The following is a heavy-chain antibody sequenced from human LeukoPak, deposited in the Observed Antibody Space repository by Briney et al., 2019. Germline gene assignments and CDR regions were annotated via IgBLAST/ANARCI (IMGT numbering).Heavy chain of an antibody. CDR1: GFTFSNAW. V-gene: IGHV3-15*01. D-gene: IGHD2-2*01. Sequence: GGSLRLSCAASGFTFSNAWMSWVRQAPGKGLEWVGRIKSKTDGRTTDYAAPVKGRFTISRDDSKNTLYLQMNSLKTEDTAVYYCTTDVLYCSSTSCYNWFDPWGQGTLVTVSS. J-gene: IGHJ5*02. CDR3: TTDVLYCSSTSCYNWFDP. CDR2: IKSKTDGRTT.